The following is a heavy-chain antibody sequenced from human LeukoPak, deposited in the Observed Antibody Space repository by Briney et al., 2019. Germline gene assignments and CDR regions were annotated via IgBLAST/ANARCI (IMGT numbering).Heavy chain of an antibody. V-gene: IGHV4-34*01. D-gene: IGHD3-3*01. CDR3: ARPRRSGYYPHYYYYYYMDV. CDR1: GGSFSGYY. Sequence: KSSGTLSLTCAVYGGSFSGYYWSWIRQPPGKGLEWIGEINHSGSTNYNPSLKSRVTISVDTSKNQFSLKLSSVTAADTAVYYCARPRRSGYYPHYYYYYYMDVWGKGTTVTVSS. J-gene: IGHJ6*03. CDR2: INHSGST.